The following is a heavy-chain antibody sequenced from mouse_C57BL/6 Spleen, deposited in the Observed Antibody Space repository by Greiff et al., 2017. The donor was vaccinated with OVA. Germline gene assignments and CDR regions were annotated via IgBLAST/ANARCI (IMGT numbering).Heavy chain of an antibody. CDR2: ISSGSSTI. D-gene: IGHD2-3*01. Sequence: DVMLVESGGGLVKPGGSLKLSCAASGFTFSDYGMHWVRQAPEKGLEWVAYISSGSSTIYYADTVKGRFTISRDNAKNTLFLQMTSLRSEDTAMYYCARTGDGYYVVDYWGQGTTLTVSS. V-gene: IGHV5-17*01. CDR1: GFTFSDYG. CDR3: ARTGDGYYVVDY. J-gene: IGHJ2*01.